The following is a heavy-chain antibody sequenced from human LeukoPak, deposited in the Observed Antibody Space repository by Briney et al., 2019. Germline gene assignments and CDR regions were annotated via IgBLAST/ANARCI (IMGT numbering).Heavy chain of an antibody. CDR1: GYTFTGYY. CDR2: INPNSGGT. Sequence: GASVKVTCKASGYTFTGYYMHWVRQAPGQGLEWMGWINPNSGGTNYAQKFQGWVTMTRDTSISTAYMELSRLRSDDTAVYYCARVGRQQLTLYYFDYWGRGTLVTVSS. CDR3: ARVGRQQLTLYYFDY. V-gene: IGHV1-2*04. D-gene: IGHD6-13*01. J-gene: IGHJ4*02.